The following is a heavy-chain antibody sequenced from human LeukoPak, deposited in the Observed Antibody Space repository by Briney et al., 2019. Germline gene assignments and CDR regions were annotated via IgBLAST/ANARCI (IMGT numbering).Heavy chain of an antibody. Sequence: SQTLSLTCAISGDSVSSNSAAWNWIRQSPSRGLEWLGRTYYRSKWYNDYAVSVKSRITINPDTSKNQFSLQLNSVTPEDTAVYYCARDSRQYSYGPTYFDYWGLGTLVTVSS. CDR2: TYYRSKWYN. V-gene: IGHV6-1*01. J-gene: IGHJ4*02. CDR3: ARDSRQYSYGPTYFDY. CDR1: GDSVSSNSAA. D-gene: IGHD5-18*01.